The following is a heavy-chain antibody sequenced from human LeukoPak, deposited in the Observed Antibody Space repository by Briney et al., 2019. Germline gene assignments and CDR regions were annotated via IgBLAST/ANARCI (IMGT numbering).Heavy chain of an antibody. Sequence: ASVKVSCKASGYTFTSYGISWVRQAPGQGLEWMGWICAYNGNTNYAQKLQGRVTMTTDTSTSTAYMELRSLRSDDTAVYYCARWGLTNYYYYYGMDVWGKGTTVTVSS. J-gene: IGHJ6*04. CDR1: GYTFTSYG. CDR3: ARWGLTNYYYYYGMDV. CDR2: ICAYNGNT. V-gene: IGHV1-18*04. D-gene: IGHD3-16*01.